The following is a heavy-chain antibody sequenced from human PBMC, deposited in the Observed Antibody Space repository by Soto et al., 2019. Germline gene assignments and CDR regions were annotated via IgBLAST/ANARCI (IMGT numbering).Heavy chain of an antibody. CDR3: ARVAGPSRFDP. CDR1: GGSITNYY. CDR2: IYYSGGT. Sequence: TLSLTCTVSGGSITNYYWSWIRQSPEKGLEWIGYIYYSGGTNYNPSLKSRVTISLDTPKNQFFLRLTSVTAADTAVYYCARVAGPSRFDPWGQGTLVTVSS. J-gene: IGHJ5*02. V-gene: IGHV4-59*01.